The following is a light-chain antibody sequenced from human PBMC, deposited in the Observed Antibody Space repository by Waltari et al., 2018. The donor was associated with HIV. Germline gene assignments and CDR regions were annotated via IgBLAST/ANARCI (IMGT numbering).Light chain of an antibody. CDR2: EVS. J-gene: IGLJ2*01. V-gene: IGLV2-8*01. CDR3: SSYAGSNNLV. CDR1: SSDVGGYNY. Sequence: QSALTQPPSASGSPGQSVTISCTGTSSDVGGYNYVSWYQQHPGKAPKLMIYEVSKRSLGVPDRFSGSKSGNTASLTVSGLQAEDEADYYCSSYAGSNNLVFGGGTKLTVL.